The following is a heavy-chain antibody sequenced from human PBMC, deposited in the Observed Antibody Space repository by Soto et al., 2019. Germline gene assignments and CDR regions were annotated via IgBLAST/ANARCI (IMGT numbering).Heavy chain of an antibody. CDR1: GYTFTGYY. Sequence: QVQLVQSGAEVKKPGASVKVSCKASGYTFTGYYMHWVRQAPGQGLEWMGWINPNSGGTNYAQKFQGRVTMTRDRSISTAYMELSRLRSDDTAVYYCAGEGWGDYEVTNQGIDYWGQGTLVTVSS. V-gene: IGHV1-2*02. CDR2: INPNSGGT. CDR3: AGEGWGDYEVTNQGIDY. D-gene: IGHD4-17*01. J-gene: IGHJ4*02.